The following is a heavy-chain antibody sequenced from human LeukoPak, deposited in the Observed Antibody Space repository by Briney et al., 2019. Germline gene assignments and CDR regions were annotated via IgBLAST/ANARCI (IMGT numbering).Heavy chain of an antibody. CDR2: IYYSGST. Sequence: PSETLSLTCTVSGGSVSSYYWSWIRQPPGKGLEWIGYIYYSGSTNYNPSLKSRVTISVDTSKNQFSLKLSSVTAADTAVYYCARHLDYYDSSGYYPWGQGTLVTVSS. CDR3: ARHLDYYDSSGYYP. J-gene: IGHJ5*02. D-gene: IGHD3-22*01. CDR1: GGSVSSYY. V-gene: IGHV4-59*08.